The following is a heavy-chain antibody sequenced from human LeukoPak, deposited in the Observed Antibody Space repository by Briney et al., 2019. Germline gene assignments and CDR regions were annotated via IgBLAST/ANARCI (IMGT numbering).Heavy chain of an antibody. CDR2: IDTSSRYI. D-gene: IGHD5-18*01. Sequence: GGSLRLSCAASGFTFSSYSMNWVRQAQGKGLEGASSIDTSSRYIYYGDSVKGRFTISRDNAKNSLYLQMNSLRAEDTAVYYCARRAKTERGHSYGLDYWGQGTLVTVSP. CDR1: GFTFSSYS. CDR3: ARRAKTERGHSYGLDY. J-gene: IGHJ4*02. V-gene: IGHV3-21*01.